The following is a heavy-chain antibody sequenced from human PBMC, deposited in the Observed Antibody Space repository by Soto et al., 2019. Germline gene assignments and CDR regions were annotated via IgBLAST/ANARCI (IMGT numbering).Heavy chain of an antibody. Sequence: EVQLVESGGGLVQPGGSLRLSCAASGFTVSSHYMNWVRQAPGKGLEWVSLIQSGGSTFYADSVKGRFTISRDNSKNTLCFQINSLRVEDTAMYYCSRDDVYCSGGSCYGVPMGVWGRGATVTVSS. V-gene: IGHV3-66*01. CDR1: GFTVSSHY. D-gene: IGHD2-15*01. CDR2: IQSGGST. CDR3: SRDDVYCSGGSCYGVPMGV. J-gene: IGHJ6*03.